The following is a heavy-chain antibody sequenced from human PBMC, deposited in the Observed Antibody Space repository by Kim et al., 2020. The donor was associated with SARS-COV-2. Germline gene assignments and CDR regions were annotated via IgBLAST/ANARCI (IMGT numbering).Heavy chain of an antibody. Sequence: GGSLRLSCAASGFTFINYAMGWVRQAPGKGLEWVSGISGSGSKTFYADSVKGRFTITRDNSQNTLYLQMKRVTAEDTAVYYCARVDCNDCQLGVFDYWGQGAMGPGSS. V-gene: IGHV3-23*01. CDR2: ISGSGSKT. D-gene: IGHD1-1*01. J-gene: IGHJ4*02. CDR3: ARVDCNDCQLGVFDY. CDR1: GFTFINYA.